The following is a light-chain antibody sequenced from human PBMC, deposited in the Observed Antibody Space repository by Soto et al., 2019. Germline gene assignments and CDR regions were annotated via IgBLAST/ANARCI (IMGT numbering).Light chain of an antibody. CDR1: QSVLYSSNNKNY. CDR2: WAS. V-gene: IGKV4-1*01. CDR3: QQFGSSPIT. J-gene: IGKJ5*01. Sequence: DIVMTQSPDSLAVSLSERATINCKSSQSVLYSSNNKNYLAWYQQKPGQPPKLLIYWASTRATGIPDRFSCSGSQRDFTLTISRLEPEDSAIYYCQQFGSSPITFGQGTRLEIK.